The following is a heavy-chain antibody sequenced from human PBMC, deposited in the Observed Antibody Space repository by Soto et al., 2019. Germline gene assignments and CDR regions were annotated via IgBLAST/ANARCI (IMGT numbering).Heavy chain of an antibody. J-gene: IGHJ6*02. Sequence: GASVKVSCKASGYTFTSYGISWVRQAPGQGREWMGWISAYNGNTNYAQKLQGRVTMTTDTSTSTAYMELRSLRSDDTALDYCATVSSRPAHSPIVRPSDHYDYGMDVWGQGTTVTVSS. D-gene: IGHD3-10*01. CDR1: GYTFTSYG. CDR2: ISAYNGNT. CDR3: ATVSSRPAHSPIVRPSDHYDYGMDV. V-gene: IGHV1-18*04.